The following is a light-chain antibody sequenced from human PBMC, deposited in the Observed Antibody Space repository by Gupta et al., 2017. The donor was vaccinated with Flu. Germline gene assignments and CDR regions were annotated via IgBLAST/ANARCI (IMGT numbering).Light chain of an antibody. CDR3: QQYKTSRT. J-gene: IGKJ1*01. V-gene: IGKV1-5*03. Sequence: SPSHLSASVGDTFASTCRDIERLNQWVSWYQQKPAKAPKVVIHRSSMLEIGGPSRFIGSVCAIEFTLTINGRHPDDFGYYYCQQYKTSRTFGHGTKVEVK. CDR2: RSS. CDR1: ERLNQW.